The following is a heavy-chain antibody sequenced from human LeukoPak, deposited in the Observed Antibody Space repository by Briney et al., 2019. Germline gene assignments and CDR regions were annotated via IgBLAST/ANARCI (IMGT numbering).Heavy chain of an antibody. J-gene: IGHJ6*02. D-gene: IGHD3-10*01. Sequence: SETLSLTCSVSGGSINSNSYYWSWIRQPPGKGLEWIGYIYYSGSTNYNPSLKSRVTISVDTSKNQFSLKLSSVTAADTAVYYCAGLRDSHYGMDVWGQGTTVTVSS. CDR2: IYYSGST. CDR3: AGLRDSHYGMDV. CDR1: GGSINSNSYY. V-gene: IGHV4-61*01.